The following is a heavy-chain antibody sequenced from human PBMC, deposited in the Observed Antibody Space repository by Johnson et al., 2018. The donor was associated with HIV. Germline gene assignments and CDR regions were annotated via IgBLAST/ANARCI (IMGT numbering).Heavy chain of an antibody. Sequence: MHLVESGGGVVQPGRSLRLSCAASGFTLRNFAINWGRQAPGKGLEWFSGINWNGGSTGYVDTVKGRFTISRDNAKNSLYLQMNSLRAEDTAVYYCARGGAYCGGDCNAFDIWGQGTMVTVSS. D-gene: IGHD2-21*02. CDR3: ARGGAYCGGDCNAFDI. J-gene: IGHJ3*02. V-gene: IGHV3-20*04. CDR1: GFTLRNFA. CDR2: INWNGGST.